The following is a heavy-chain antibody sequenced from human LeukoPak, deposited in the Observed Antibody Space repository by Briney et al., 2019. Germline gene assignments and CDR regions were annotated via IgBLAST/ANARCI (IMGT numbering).Heavy chain of an antibody. Sequence: GGSLRLSCAAYGFTFGSYAMSWARQAPGKGLEWVSAISGSGDNTYYTDSVKGRFTISRDNSKNTLYLQMNSLRAEDTAVYYCARGGGLQRRYFEYWGQGTLLTVSS. CDR3: ARGGGLQRRYFEY. J-gene: IGHJ4*02. CDR2: ISGSGDNT. V-gene: IGHV3-23*01. CDR1: GFTFGSYA. D-gene: IGHD2-15*01.